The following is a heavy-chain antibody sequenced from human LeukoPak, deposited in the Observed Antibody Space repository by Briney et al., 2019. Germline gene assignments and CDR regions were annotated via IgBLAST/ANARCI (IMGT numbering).Heavy chain of an antibody. V-gene: IGHV4-39*01. D-gene: IGHD4-17*01. CDR2: IYYSGIT. J-gene: IGHJ5*02. Sequence: ASETLSLACTVSGGSISSSSYYWGWIRQPPGKGPEWIGSIYYSGITYYNPSLQSRVTISVDTPKNQFSLKLSSVTAADTAVYYCTRRVSVTQPNWFDPWGQGTLVTVSS. CDR3: TRRVSVTQPNWFDP. CDR1: GGSISSSSYY.